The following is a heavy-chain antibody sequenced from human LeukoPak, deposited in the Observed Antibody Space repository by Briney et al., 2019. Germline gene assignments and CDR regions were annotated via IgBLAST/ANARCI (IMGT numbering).Heavy chain of an antibody. V-gene: IGHV4-59*01. D-gene: IGHD1-26*01. Sequence: PSETLSLTCTVSGGSISSYYWSWIRQPPGKGLEWIGYIYYSGSTNYNPSLKSRVTISVDTSKNQFSLQLSSVTAADTAVYYCARDGRRDLLHAFDIWGQGTMVTVSS. CDR3: ARDGRRDLLHAFDI. J-gene: IGHJ3*02. CDR2: IYYSGST. CDR1: GGSISSYY.